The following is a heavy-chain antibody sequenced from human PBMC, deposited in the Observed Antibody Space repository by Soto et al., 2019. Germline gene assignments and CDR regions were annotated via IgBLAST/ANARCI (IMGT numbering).Heavy chain of an antibody. CDR1: GASISLVCYS. J-gene: IGHJ4*02. D-gene: IGHD3-22*01. CDR3: ARYDSSGDFDY. V-gene: IGHV4-30-2*01. CDR2: ISHRGNT. Sequence: QLHLQESGSGLVKPSQTLSLTCGVSGASISLVCYSWSWIRQPPGKGLEWIGYISHRGNTYYNPSLRSRVTISVDRSKNEFSLNLRSVTAADTAMYYCARYDSSGDFDYWGQGTLVTVSS.